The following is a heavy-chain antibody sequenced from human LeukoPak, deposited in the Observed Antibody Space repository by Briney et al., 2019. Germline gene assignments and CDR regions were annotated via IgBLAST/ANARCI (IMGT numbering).Heavy chain of an antibody. J-gene: IGHJ3*02. Sequence: GGPLRLSCAASGFTFSSYSMNWVRQAPGKGLEWVSSISSSSRYIYYADSVKGRFTISRDNAKNSLYLQMNSLRAEDTAVYYCARAAGPGYCSSTSCYSHGAFDIWGQGTMVTVSS. D-gene: IGHD2-2*01. V-gene: IGHV3-21*01. CDR3: ARAAGPGYCSSTSCYSHGAFDI. CDR2: ISSSSRYI. CDR1: GFTFSSYS.